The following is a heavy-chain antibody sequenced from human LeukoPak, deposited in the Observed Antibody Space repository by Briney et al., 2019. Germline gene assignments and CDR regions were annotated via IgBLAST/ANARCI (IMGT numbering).Heavy chain of an antibody. Sequence: GALRLSCAASGFTFNDYYMGWIRQAPGKGLVWVSYINIGGTNTHYADSVKGRFTISRDNAKKSLYLEMNNLRAGDTAVYYCATDGAGFDTWGQGALVTVSS. CDR1: GFTFNDYY. CDR3: ATDGAGFDT. J-gene: IGHJ5*02. V-gene: IGHV3-11*01. CDR2: INIGGTNT.